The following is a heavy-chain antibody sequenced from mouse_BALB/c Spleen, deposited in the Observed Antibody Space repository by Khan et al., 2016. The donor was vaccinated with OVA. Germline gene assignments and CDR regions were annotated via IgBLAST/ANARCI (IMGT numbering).Heavy chain of an antibody. Sequence: VQLQQPGTVLARPGASVKMSCKASGYTFTNYWMHWVKQRPGQGLEWIGTIYPGNSDTNYNQKFTGKAKLNAVTSTSTAYMELSSLTNEDAAVDYCARNGFGNYEIWDYWGQGTTLTVSS. CDR2: IYPGNSDT. CDR3: ARNGFGNYEIWDY. V-gene: IGHV1-5*01. D-gene: IGHD2-1*01. CDR1: GYTFTNYW. J-gene: IGHJ2*01.